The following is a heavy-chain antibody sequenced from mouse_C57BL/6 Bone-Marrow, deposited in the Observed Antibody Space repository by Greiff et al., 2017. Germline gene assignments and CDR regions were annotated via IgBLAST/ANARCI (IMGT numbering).Heavy chain of an antibody. D-gene: IGHD4-1*01. V-gene: IGHV1-55*01. Sequence: QVQLQQSGAELVKPGASVKMSCKASGYTFTSYWITWVKQRPGQGLEWIGDIYPTSGRTNYNEKFKSKAILTVDTSSNTAYMQLSSLTSEDSAVLYWARSGALGRSFDYWGQGTTLTVSS. J-gene: IGHJ2*01. CDR2: IYPTSGRT. CDR3: ARSGALGRSFDY. CDR1: GYTFTSYW.